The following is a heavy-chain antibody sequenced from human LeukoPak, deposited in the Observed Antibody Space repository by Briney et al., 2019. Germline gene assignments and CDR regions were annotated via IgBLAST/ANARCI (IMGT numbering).Heavy chain of an antibody. Sequence: SETLSLTCAVSGYSISSGNSWGWIRPAPGKGPEWIGSFYHGGNTYYNPSLKSRVTMSVDTSKNQFSLKLTSVTVADTAVYYCASEKNGPPADYWGQGTLVTVSS. CDR1: GYSISSGNS. CDR2: FYHGGNT. J-gene: IGHJ4*02. D-gene: IGHD2-8*01. V-gene: IGHV4-38-2*01. CDR3: ASEKNGPPADY.